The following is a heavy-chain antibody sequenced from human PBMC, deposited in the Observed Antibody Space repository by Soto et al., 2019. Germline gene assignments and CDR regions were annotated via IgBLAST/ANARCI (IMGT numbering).Heavy chain of an antibody. V-gene: IGHV4-39*01. CDR1: GGSISSSNYY. CDR2: IYYSGST. D-gene: IGHD2-15*01. CDR3: ARVVGYCSGGSCYSSSHFDY. Sequence: QLQLQESGPGLVKPSETLSLTCTVSGGSISSSNYYWGWIRQPPGKGREWIGNIYYSGSTYYNSSHKSRVTISVDTSKNQFSLKLSSVTAADTAVYYCARVVGYCSGGSCYSSSHFDYWGQGNLVTVSS. J-gene: IGHJ4*02.